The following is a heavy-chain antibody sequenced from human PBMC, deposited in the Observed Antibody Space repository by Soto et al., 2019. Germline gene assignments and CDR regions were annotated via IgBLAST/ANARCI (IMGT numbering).Heavy chain of an antibody. CDR1: GYTFTSYY. D-gene: IGHD2-21*02. V-gene: IGHV1-46*03. CDR3: ARELGFTATSDSY. CDR2: INPSGGST. Sequence: QVQLVQSGAEVKKPGASVKVSCKASGYTFTSYYMHWVRQAPGQGLEWMGIINPSGGSTSYAQKFQGRVPMTSDTSTSKVYMELSSLRSEDTAVYYCARELGFTATSDSYWGQGTLVTVSS. J-gene: IGHJ4*02.